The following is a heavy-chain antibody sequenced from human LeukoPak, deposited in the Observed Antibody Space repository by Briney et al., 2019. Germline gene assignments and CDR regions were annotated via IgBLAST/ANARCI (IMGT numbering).Heavy chain of an antibody. D-gene: IGHD4-11*01. CDR1: GYTFSIYG. Sequence: ASGKVSCKASGYTFSIYGITWVRQAPGQGLEWMGWISAYTGNSNYAQKFQDRVTMTTDTSTSTAYMELRSLGSDDTAVYYCARDRVTTGGGGDYYYYYGMDVWGQGTTVTVSS. J-gene: IGHJ6*02. CDR3: ARDRVTTGGGGDYYYYYGMDV. CDR2: ISAYTGNS. V-gene: IGHV1-18*01.